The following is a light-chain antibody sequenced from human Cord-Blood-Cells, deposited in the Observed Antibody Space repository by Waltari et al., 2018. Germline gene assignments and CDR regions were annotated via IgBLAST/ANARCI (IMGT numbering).Light chain of an antibody. CDR1: KSGDKY. CDR2: QDS. V-gene: IGLV3-1*01. Sequence: SYELTQPPSASVSPGHTASITCSGDKSGDKYACWYQQKPGQSPVLVIYQDSKRPSGIPERFSGSNSGNTATLTISGTQAMDEADYYCQAWDSSTVVFGGGTKLTVL. CDR3: QAWDSSTVV. J-gene: IGLJ2*01.